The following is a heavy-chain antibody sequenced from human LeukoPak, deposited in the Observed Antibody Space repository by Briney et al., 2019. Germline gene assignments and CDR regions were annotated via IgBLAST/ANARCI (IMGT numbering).Heavy chain of an antibody. J-gene: IGHJ4*02. D-gene: IGHD3-10*01. V-gene: IGHV4-34*01. CDR2: INHSGST. CDR1: GGSFSGYY. CDR3: ARAGPYYYGSGSPFGD. Sequence: SETLSLTCAVYGGSFSGYYWSWIRQPPGKGLGWIGEINHSGSTSYNPSLKSRVTISVDTSKNQFSLKLSSVTAADTAVYYCARAGPYYYGSGSPFGDWGQGTLVTVSS.